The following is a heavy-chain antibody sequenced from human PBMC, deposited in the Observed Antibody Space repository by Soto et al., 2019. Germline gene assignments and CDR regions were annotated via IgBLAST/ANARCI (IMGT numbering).Heavy chain of an antibody. J-gene: IGHJ5*02. CDR1: GGSISSGHYY. Sequence: SETLSLTCTVSGGSISSGHYYGSWIRQPPGKSLEWIGYIYYSGSTYYNPSLKSRVTISVDTPKNQFSLKLSSVTAADTAVYYCARDFWSGYYRDNWFDPWGQGPLVTVSS. D-gene: IGHD3-3*01. V-gene: IGHV4-30-4*01. CDR2: IYYSGST. CDR3: ARDFWSGYYRDNWFDP.